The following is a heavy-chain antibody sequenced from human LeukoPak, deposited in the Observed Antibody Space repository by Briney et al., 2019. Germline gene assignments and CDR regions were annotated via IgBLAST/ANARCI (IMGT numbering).Heavy chain of an antibody. CDR3: ARVLPNWNPFDY. CDR2: INPNSGGT. V-gene: IGHV1-2*06. D-gene: IGHD1-20*01. J-gene: IGHJ4*02. CDR1: GYTFPGYY. Sequence: ASVKVSCKASGYTFPGYYMHWVRQAPGQGLEWMGRINPNSGGTNYAQKFQGRVTMTRDTSISTAYMELSRLRSDDTAVYYCARVLPNWNPFDYWGQGTLVTVSS.